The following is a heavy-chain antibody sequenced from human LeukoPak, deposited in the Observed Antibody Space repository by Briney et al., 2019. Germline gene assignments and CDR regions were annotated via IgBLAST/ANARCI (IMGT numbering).Heavy chain of an antibody. CDR3: AREHDSSGYHWGNAFDI. CDR2: ISAYNGNT. V-gene: IGHV1-18*01. J-gene: IGHJ3*02. D-gene: IGHD3-22*01. Sequence: GASVKVSCKASGYTFTSYGISWVRQAPGQGLEWMGWISAYNGNTNYAQKLQGRVTMTTDTSTSTAYMELRSLRSDDTAVYYCAREHDSSGYHWGNAFDIWGQGTMVTVSS. CDR1: GYTFTSYG.